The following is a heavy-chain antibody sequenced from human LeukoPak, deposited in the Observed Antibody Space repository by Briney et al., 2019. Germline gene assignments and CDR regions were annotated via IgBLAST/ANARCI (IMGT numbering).Heavy chain of an antibody. Sequence: GGSLRLSCAASGFTFSSYSMNWVRQAPGKGLEWVSSISSSSSYIYYADSVKGRFTISRDNAKNSLYLQMNSLKAEDTALYYCARDTHYYGSGSPAFDFWGRGTMVTVSS. D-gene: IGHD3-10*01. CDR2: ISSSSSYI. J-gene: IGHJ3*01. V-gene: IGHV3-21*01. CDR3: ARDTHYYGSGSPAFDF. CDR1: GFTFSSYS.